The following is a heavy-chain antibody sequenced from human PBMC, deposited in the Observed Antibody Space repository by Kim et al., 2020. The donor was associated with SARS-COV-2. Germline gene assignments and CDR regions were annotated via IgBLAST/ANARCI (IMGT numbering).Heavy chain of an antibody. J-gene: IGHJ1*01. Sequence: GGSLRLSCAASGFTFSGYGMNWVRQAPGKGLEWISYISSSSSPIYYAESVKGRFTISRDNAKNSLYMQMNSLRAEDTAVYFCVGDGYCTSTKCSEYFQRWGQGTLVTVSS. D-gene: IGHD2-2*01. V-gene: IGHV3-48*04. CDR1: GFTFSGYG. CDR3: VGDGYCTSTKCSEYFQR. CDR2: ISSSSSPI.